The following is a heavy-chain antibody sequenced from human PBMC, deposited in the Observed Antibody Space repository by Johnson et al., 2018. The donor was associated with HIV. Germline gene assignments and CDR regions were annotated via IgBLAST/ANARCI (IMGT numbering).Heavy chain of an antibody. V-gene: IGHV3-23*04. D-gene: IGHD6-13*01. CDR2: ISGSGGST. CDR3: AKVGSGYSSSS. J-gene: IGHJ3*01. Sequence: VQLVESGGGLVQPGGSLRLSCAASGFTVSSNYMSWVRQAPGKGLEWVSVISGSGGSTYYADSVKGRFTISRDNSKNTLYLQMNRLRAEDTAVYYCAKVGSGYSSSSWGQGTMVTVSS. CDR1: GFTVSSNY.